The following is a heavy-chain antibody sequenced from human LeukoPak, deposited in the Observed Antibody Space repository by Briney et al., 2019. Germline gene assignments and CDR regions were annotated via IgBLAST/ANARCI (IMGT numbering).Heavy chain of an antibody. CDR3: ARDSNIAAAGYFDY. CDR1: GGSISSYY. J-gene: IGHJ4*02. Sequence: PSETLSLTCTVSGGSISSYYWSWIRQPPGKGLEWIGYIYYSGSTNYNPSLKSRVTISVDTSKNQFSLKLSSVTAADTAVYYCARDSNIAAAGYFDYWGQGTLVTVSS. D-gene: IGHD6-13*01. V-gene: IGHV4-59*01. CDR2: IYYSGST.